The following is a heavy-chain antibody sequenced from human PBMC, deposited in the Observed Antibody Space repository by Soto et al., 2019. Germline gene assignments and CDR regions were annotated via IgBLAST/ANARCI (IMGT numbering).Heavy chain of an antibody. V-gene: IGHV1-69*01. Sequence: QVQLVQSGAEVQKPGSSVKVSCQASEGTFTSYVITWVRQAPGQGLEWMGGILPIFGTANYAQKFQGRVTITADESTSTVYMDLSSLRSEDTAVYYCAREQSSPDYFYGMDVWGQGTTVTVSS. CDR3: AREQSSPDYFYGMDV. CDR2: ILPIFGTA. D-gene: IGHD6-13*01. CDR1: EGTFTSYV. J-gene: IGHJ6*02.